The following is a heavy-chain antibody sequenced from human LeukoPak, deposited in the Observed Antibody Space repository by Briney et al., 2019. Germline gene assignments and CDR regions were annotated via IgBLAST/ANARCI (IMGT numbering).Heavy chain of an antibody. CDR2: INHSGST. J-gene: IGHJ6*02. CDR3: ARGQKNYYYYYGMDV. Sequence: SETLSLTCAVYGGSFSGYYWSWIRQPPGNGLEWIGAINHSGSTNYNPSLKSRVTISVDTSKNQFSLKLSSVTAADTAVYYCARGQKNYYYYYGMDVWGQGTTVTVSS. CDR1: GGSFSGYY. V-gene: IGHV4-34*01.